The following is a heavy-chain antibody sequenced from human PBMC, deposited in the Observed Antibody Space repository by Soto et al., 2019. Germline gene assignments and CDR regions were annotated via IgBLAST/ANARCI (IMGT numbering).Heavy chain of an antibody. Sequence: PSAPLSLTCTISGGSISSYYWSWIRQPPGKGLEWIGYIYYSGSTNYNPSLKSRVTISVDTSKNQFSLKLSSVTAADTAVYYCARASGWLQPYYFDYWGQGTLVTVS. D-gene: IGHD5-12*01. J-gene: IGHJ4*02. CDR2: IYYSGST. CDR3: ARASGWLQPYYFDY. V-gene: IGHV4-59*01. CDR1: GGSISSYY.